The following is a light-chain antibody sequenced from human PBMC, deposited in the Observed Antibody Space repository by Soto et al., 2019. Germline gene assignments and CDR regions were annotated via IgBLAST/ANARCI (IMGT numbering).Light chain of an antibody. Sequence: EIVLTQSPANLSVSPGERATLSCRASQSVRGNLACYQQKPGQPPRLLIFGATTRATNISARFTGSGSGTEFTLTISSLQSEDFAVYYCQQYVNWPPLTFGGGTKVEIK. V-gene: IGKV3-15*01. CDR3: QQYVNWPPLT. J-gene: IGKJ4*01. CDR2: GAT. CDR1: QSVRGN.